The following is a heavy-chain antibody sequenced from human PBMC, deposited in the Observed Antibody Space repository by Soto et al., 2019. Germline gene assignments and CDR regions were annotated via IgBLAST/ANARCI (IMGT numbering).Heavy chain of an antibody. V-gene: IGHV4-31*03. D-gene: IGHD3-10*01. J-gene: IGHJ6*02. CDR1: GGSISGVGYY. Sequence: SETLPLTCTVSGGSISGVGYYCSWIHQHPGKGLEWIGYIYYIGSTYYNPSLKSRVTISVDTSKNQFSLKLSSVTAADTAVYYCARDLRFRGFYGMDVWGQGTTVTVSS. CDR3: ARDLRFRGFYGMDV. CDR2: IYYIGST.